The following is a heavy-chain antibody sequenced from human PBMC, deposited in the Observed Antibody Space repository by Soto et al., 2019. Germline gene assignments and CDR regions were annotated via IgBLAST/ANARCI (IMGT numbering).Heavy chain of an antibody. J-gene: IGHJ6*02. CDR2: IVVGSGNT. D-gene: IGHD5-18*01. CDR1: GFTFTSSA. Sequence: SVKVSCKASGFTFTSSAVQWVRQARGQRLEWIGWIVVGSGNTNYAQKFQERVTITRDMSTSTAYMELSSLRSEDTAVYYCAAVGIQGYYYYGMDVWGQGTTVTVSS. V-gene: IGHV1-58*01. CDR3: AAVGIQGYYYYGMDV.